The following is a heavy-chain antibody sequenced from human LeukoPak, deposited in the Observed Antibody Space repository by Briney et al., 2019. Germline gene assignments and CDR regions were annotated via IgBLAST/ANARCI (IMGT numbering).Heavy chain of an antibody. Sequence: GGSLRLSCSASGFTFSSYWMSWGRQAPGEGLEWVGNIKQGGSGKYYVDSVKGRFTISSDNAKNSLYLQMNSLTAEDTAVYYCAREGVPWVYYYYYMDVWGKGTPVTISS. V-gene: IGHV3-7*01. CDR1: GFTFSSYW. CDR3: AREGVPWVYYYYYMDV. J-gene: IGHJ6*03. CDR2: IKQGGSGK.